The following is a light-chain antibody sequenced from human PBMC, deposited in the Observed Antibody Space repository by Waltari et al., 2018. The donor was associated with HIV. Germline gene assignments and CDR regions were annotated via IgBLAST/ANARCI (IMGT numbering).Light chain of an antibody. V-gene: IGKV3-11*01. CDR2: DAS. J-gene: IGKJ4*01. Sequence: EIVLTQSPATLSLSPGERATLSCKARQSVRSYLAWYQHKSGQAPRLLIYDASNRATGIPARFSGSGSGTDFTLTISSLEPEDFAVYYCQQRSKWPLTFGGGTKVEIK. CDR1: QSVRSY. CDR3: QQRSKWPLT.